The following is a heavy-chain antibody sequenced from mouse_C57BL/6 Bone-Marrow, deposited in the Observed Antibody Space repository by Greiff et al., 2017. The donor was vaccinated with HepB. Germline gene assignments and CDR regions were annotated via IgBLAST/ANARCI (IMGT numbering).Heavy chain of an antibody. CDR3: AREPFYGKGDY. Sequence: QVQLQQSGAELVRPGASVKLSCKASGYTFTDYYINWVKQRPGQGLEWIARIYPGSGNTYYNEKFKGKATLTAEKSSSTAYMQLSSLTSEDSAVYFCAREPFYGKGDYWGQGTTLTVSS. J-gene: IGHJ2*01. CDR1: GYTFTDYY. V-gene: IGHV1-76*01. CDR2: IYPGSGNT. D-gene: IGHD1-1*01.